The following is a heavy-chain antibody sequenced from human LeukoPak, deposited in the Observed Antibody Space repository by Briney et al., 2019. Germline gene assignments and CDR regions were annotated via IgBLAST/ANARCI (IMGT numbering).Heavy chain of an antibody. Sequence: SETLSLTCTVSGYSISSGYYWGWIRQPPGNGLEWIGSIYHSGSTYYNPSLKSRVTISVDTSKNQLSLKLSSVTAADTAVYYCAREGVVVRGAYDTNNWFDPWGQGTLVTVSS. V-gene: IGHV4-38-2*02. D-gene: IGHD3-10*01. J-gene: IGHJ5*02. CDR3: AREGVVVRGAYDTNNWFDP. CDR2: IYHSGST. CDR1: GYSISSGYY.